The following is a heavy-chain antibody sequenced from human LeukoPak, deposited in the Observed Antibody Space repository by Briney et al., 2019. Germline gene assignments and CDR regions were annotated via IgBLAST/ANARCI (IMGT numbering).Heavy chain of an antibody. CDR2: IYYSGGT. V-gene: IGHV4-59*08. Sequence: SETLSLTCTVSGGSSSDSYWSWIRQPPGKGLEWIGYIYYSGGTNYNPSLKSRVTISGDTSKNEFSLKLNSVTAADTAVYYCARGRLIVATGVYYFDYWGQGTLVTVSS. CDR1: GGSSSDSY. J-gene: IGHJ4*02. CDR3: ARGRLIVATGVYYFDY. D-gene: IGHD5-12*01.